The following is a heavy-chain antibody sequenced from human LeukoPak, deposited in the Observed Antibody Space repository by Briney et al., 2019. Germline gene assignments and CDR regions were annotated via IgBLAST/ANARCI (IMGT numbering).Heavy chain of an antibody. CDR3: ARHGRTAYDSSGYYR. D-gene: IGHD3-22*01. Sequence: SETLSLTCAVSGGSFSDYYWSWIRQSPGRGLEWIGEINQSGSTDYNPSLKSRVIISMDTSKTQFSLNLSSVTAADTAVYYCARHGRTAYDSSGYYRWGQGFLVTVSS. CDR1: GGSFSDYY. CDR2: INQSGST. V-gene: IGHV4-34*01. J-gene: IGHJ4*02.